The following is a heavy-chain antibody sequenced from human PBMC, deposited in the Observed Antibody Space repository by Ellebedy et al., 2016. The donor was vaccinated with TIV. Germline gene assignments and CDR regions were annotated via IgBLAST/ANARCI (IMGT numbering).Heavy chain of an antibody. V-gene: IGHV4-59*01. Sequence: PSETLSLTCTVSGGSISSYFWTWIRQPPGKGLEWIGYIYDSGRTNYNPSLKSRVTISVDTSKNQFSLNLSSVTAADTAVYYCARENYDILTGFQNGLDVWGQGTTVTVSS. D-gene: IGHD3-9*01. CDR3: ARENYDILTGFQNGLDV. CDR2: IYDSGRT. CDR1: GGSISSYF. J-gene: IGHJ6*02.